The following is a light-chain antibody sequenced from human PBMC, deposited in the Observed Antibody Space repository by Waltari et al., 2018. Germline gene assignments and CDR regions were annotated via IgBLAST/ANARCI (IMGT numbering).Light chain of an antibody. CDR1: SSNIGSNY. J-gene: IGLJ3*02. Sequence: QSVLTQPPSASGTPGQRVTISCSGSSSNIGSNYVYWYQQLPGTAPKLLIYRNKQRPSGVPDRFSCSKSGTSASLAISGLRSEDEADYYCAAWDDSLSGWVFGGGTKLTVL. V-gene: IGLV1-47*01. CDR2: RNK. CDR3: AAWDDSLSGWV.